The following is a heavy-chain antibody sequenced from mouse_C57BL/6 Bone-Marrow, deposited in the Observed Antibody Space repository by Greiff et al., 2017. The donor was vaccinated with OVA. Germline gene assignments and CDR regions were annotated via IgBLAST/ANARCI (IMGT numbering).Heavy chain of an antibody. V-gene: IGHV1-61*01. Sequence: QVQLQQPGAELVRPGSSVKLSCKASGYTFTSYWMDWVKQRPGHGLDWIGNIYPSDSETHYNQKFKDKATLTVDKSSSTAYMQLSSLTSEDSAVYYCARSGTTVPNPFAYWGQGTLVTVSA. CDR3: ARSGTTVPNPFAY. CDR2: IYPSDSET. J-gene: IGHJ3*01. CDR1: GYTFTSYW. D-gene: IGHD1-1*01.